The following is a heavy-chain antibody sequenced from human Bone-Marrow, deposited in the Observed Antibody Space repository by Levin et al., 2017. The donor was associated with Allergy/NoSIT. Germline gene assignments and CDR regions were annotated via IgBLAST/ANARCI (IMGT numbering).Heavy chain of an antibody. CDR3: ARDPQEPVSKIDY. CDR2: ISYDGSNK. CDR1: AFTFSNYA. Sequence: GESLKISCAASAFTFSNYAMHWVRQAPGKGLEWVADISYDGSNKYYSDSVKGRFTISRDNSKNTVYLQMNSLRVEDTAGYFCARDPQEPVSKIDYWGQGTLVTVSS. V-gene: IGHV3-30-3*01. J-gene: IGHJ4*02.